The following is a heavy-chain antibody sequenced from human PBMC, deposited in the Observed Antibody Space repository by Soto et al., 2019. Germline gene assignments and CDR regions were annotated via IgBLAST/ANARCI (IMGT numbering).Heavy chain of an antibody. CDR3: ARDVVVLPPGWFAP. D-gene: IGHD2-15*01. CDR2: IIPILGIA. Sequence: QVQLVQSGAEVKKPGSSVKVSCKASGGTFSSYTISWVRQAPGQGLEWMGRIIPILGIANYAQKFQGRVTITADKPPSTANMELSSLRSETTAVYYGARDVVVLPPGWFAPGGQGPLVTVSS. CDR1: GGTFSSYT. J-gene: IGHJ5*02. V-gene: IGHV1-69*08.